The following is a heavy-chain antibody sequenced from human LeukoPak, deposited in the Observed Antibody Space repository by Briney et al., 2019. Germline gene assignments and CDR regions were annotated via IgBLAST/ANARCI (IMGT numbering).Heavy chain of an antibody. D-gene: IGHD3-22*01. V-gene: IGHV1-18*03. CDR2: ISAYNGNT. CDR1: GYTFTSYG. CDR3: ARGEYYYDSSGYYSP. J-gene: IGHJ5*02. Sequence: ASVKVSCKASGYTFTSYGISWVRQAPGQGLEWMGWISAYNGNTNYAQKLQGRVTMTTDTSTSTAYMELRSLRSEDMAVYYCARGEYYYDSSGYYSPWGQGTLVTVSS.